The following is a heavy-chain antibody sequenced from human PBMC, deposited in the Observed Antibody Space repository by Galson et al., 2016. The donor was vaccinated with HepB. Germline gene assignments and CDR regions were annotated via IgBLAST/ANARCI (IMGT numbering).Heavy chain of an antibody. CDR2: ISSSRSYV. J-gene: IGHJ2*01. D-gene: IGHD6-19*01. Sequence: SLRLSCAASGFTFSSYNMNWVRQAPGKGLEWVSFISSSRSYVNYADSVKGRFTISRDNAKNSLSLQMNSLRDEDTAVYYCARLWRESSGWNNDGWYYDLWGRGTLVTVSS. V-gene: IGHV3-21*01. CDR3: ARLWRESSGWNNDGWYYDL. CDR1: GFTFSSYN.